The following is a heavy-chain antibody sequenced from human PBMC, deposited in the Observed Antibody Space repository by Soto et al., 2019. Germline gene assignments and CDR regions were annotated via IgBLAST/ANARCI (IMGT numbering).Heavy chain of an antibody. J-gene: IGHJ3*02. D-gene: IGHD3-22*01. CDR1: GFTVISYA. V-gene: IGHV3-30-3*01. CDR3: ARLSLTPLYYDSSGYYGAFDI. Sequence: PCGCLRLCCAASGFTVISYAMHWVRQAPGKGLEWVAVISYDGSNKYYADSVKGRFTISRDNSKNTLYLQMNSLRAEDTAVYYCARLSLTPLYYDSSGYYGAFDIWGQGTMVTVSS. CDR2: ISYDGSNK.